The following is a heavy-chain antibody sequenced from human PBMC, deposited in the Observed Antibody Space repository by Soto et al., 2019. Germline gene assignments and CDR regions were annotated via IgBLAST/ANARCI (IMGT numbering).Heavy chain of an antibody. J-gene: IGHJ3*02. V-gene: IGHV2-5*01. CDR3: AHSAASMVRGVGEDAFDI. CDR2: IYWNDDK. CDR1: GFSLSTSGVG. Sequence: QITLKESGPTLVKPTQTLTLTCTFSGFSLSTSGVGVGWIRQPPGKALEWLALIYWNDDKRYSPSLKSRLTINKDNSKNQVVLTMTNMDPVDTATYYFAHSAASMVRGVGEDAFDIWGQGTMVTVSS. D-gene: IGHD3-10*01.